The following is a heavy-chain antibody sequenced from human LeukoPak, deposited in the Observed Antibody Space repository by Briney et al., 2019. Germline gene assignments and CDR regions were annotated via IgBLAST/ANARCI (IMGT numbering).Heavy chain of an antibody. CDR1: GGSFSGYY. CDR2: IYYSGST. Sequence: SETLSLTCAVYGGSFSGYYWSWIRQPPGKGLEWIGYIYYSGSTNYNPSLKSRVTISVDTSKNQFSLKPSSVTAADTAIYFCARDSGTTGEVKFDPWGQGTLVTVSS. V-gene: IGHV4-59*12. CDR3: ARDSGTTGEVKFDP. D-gene: IGHD3-10*01. J-gene: IGHJ5*02.